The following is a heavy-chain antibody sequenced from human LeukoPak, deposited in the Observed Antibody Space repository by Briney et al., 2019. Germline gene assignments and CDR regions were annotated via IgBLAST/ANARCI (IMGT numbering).Heavy chain of an antibody. D-gene: IGHD6-19*01. Sequence: GGSLRLSCAASGLTVSSNYMSWVRQAPGKGLEWVSVIYSGGSTYYADSVKGRFTISRDNSKNTLYLQMNSLRAEDTAVYYCARQYHGYSSGWYRPEVYYFDYWGQGTLVTVSS. J-gene: IGHJ4*02. V-gene: IGHV3-66*04. CDR2: IYSGGST. CDR1: GLTVSSNY. CDR3: ARQYHGYSSGWYRPEVYYFDY.